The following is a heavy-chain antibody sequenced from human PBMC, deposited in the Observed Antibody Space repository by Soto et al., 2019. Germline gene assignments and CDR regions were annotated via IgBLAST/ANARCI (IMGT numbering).Heavy chain of an antibody. Sequence: GASVKVSCKASGYTFTSYAMHWVRQAPGQRLEWMGWINAGNGNTKYSQKFQGRVTITRDTSASTAYMELSSLRSEDTAVYYCARGGFDFWSGYPDNWFDPWGQGTLVTV. V-gene: IGHV1-3*01. CDR3: ARGGFDFWSGYPDNWFDP. J-gene: IGHJ5*02. CDR2: INAGNGNT. CDR1: GYTFTSYA. D-gene: IGHD3-3*01.